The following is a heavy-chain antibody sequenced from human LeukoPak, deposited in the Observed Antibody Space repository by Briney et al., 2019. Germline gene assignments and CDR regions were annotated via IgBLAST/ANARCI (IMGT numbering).Heavy chain of an antibody. Sequence: GASVKVSCKASGYTFTSYTMNWVRQAPGQGLEWMGWINTNTGNPTYAPGFTGRFVFSFDTSVSTAYLQISSLKAEDTAVYYCASGYNWFDPWGQGTLVTVSS. J-gene: IGHJ5*02. V-gene: IGHV7-4-1*02. CDR1: GYTFTSYT. CDR3: ASGYNWFDP. CDR2: INTNTGNP.